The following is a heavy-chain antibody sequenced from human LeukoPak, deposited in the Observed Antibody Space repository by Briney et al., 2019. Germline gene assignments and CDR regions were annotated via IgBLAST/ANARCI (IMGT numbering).Heavy chain of an antibody. D-gene: IGHD4-17*01. V-gene: IGHV4-34*01. CDR2: IDHSGST. Sequence: SETLSLTCAVYGGSFSGCYWSWIRQPPGKGLEWIGEIDHSGSTNYNPSLKSRVTISVDTSKNQFSLKLSSVTAADTAVYYCARAATANADAFDIWGQGTMVTVSS. CDR1: GGSFSGCY. CDR3: ARAATANADAFDI. J-gene: IGHJ3*02.